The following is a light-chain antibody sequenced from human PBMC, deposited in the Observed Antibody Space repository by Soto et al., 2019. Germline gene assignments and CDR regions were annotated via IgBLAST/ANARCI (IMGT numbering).Light chain of an antibody. V-gene: IGLV1-44*01. J-gene: IGLJ2*01. CDR2: GDS. CDR3: QSYDSGLSASVV. CDR1: SSNIGSNT. Sequence: QSVLTQPPSASGTPGQRVTISCSGSSSNIGSNTVSWYQQVPGTAPKLLIYGDSNRPSGVPDRFSGSKSGTSASLAITGLQAEDEGDYYCQSYDSGLSASVVFGGGTKLTVL.